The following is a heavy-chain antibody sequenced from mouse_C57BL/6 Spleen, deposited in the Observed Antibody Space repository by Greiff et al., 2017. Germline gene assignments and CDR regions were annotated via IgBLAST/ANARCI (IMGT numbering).Heavy chain of an antibody. CDR1: GFSFNTYA. CDR2: IRSKSNNYAT. CDR3: VRHGSIYAMDY. J-gene: IGHJ4*01. D-gene: IGHD2-10*02. Sequence: DVKLVESGGGLVQPKGSLKLSCAASGFSFNTYAMNWVRQAPGKGLEWVARIRSKSNNYATYYADSVKDRFTISRDDSESMLYLQMNNLKTEDTAMDYCVRHGSIYAMDYWGQGTSVTVSS. V-gene: IGHV10-1*01.